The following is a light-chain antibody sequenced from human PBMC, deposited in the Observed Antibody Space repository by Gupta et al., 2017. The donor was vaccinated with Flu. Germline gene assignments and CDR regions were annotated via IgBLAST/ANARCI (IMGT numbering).Light chain of an antibody. J-gene: IGLJ1*01. CDR2: DVT. CDR3: SSHAGRVTWV. Sequence: QSAPTQPRSVSGSPAQAVTISCTGTSSDVGSSNRVSWYQQRPGKAPNLILYDVTERTAGAPGRFSGSKSGNTASLSISGLKADEDADYYCSSHAGRVTWVFGTGTTVTVL. CDR1: SSDVGSSNR. V-gene: IGLV2-11*01.